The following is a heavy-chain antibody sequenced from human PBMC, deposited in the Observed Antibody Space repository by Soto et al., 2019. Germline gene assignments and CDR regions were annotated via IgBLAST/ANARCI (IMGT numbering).Heavy chain of an antibody. J-gene: IGHJ6*02. D-gene: IGHD3-10*01. CDR3: ARGGRGSGSYPTKRHYYYGMDV. Sequence: SETLSLTCAVYGGSFSGYYWSWIRQPPGKGLEWIGGINHSGSTNYNPSLKSRVTISVDTSKNQFSLKLSSVTAADTAVYYCARGGRGSGSYPTKRHYYYGMDVWGQGTTVTVS. V-gene: IGHV4-34*01. CDR2: INHSGST. CDR1: GGSFSGYY.